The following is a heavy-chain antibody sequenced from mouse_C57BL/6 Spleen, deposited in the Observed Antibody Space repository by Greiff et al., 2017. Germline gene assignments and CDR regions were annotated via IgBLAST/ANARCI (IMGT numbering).Heavy chain of an antibody. D-gene: IGHD3-2*02. J-gene: IGHJ2*01. CDR1: GFSLTSYG. CDR3: ARAQATDFDY. V-gene: IGHV2-2*01. CDR2: IWSGGST. Sequence: VKVVESGPGLVQPSQSLSITCTVSGFSLTSYGVHWVRQSPGKGLEWLGVIWSGGSTDYNAAFISRLSISKDNPKSQVFFKMNSLQADDTAIYYCARAQATDFDYWGQGTTLTVSS.